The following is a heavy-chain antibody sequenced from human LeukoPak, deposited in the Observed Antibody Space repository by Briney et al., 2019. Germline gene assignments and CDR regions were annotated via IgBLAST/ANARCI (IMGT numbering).Heavy chain of an antibody. CDR1: GYTFTGYY. V-gene: IGHV1-2*02. Sequence: ASVKVSCNASGYTFTGYYMHWVRQAPGQGLEWMGWINPNSGSTNYAQKFQGRVTMTRDTSISTVYMELSSLRSEDTAVYYCARDFRESGIAAANFDYWGQGTLVTVSS. CDR2: INPNSGST. D-gene: IGHD6-13*01. J-gene: IGHJ4*02. CDR3: ARDFRESGIAAANFDY.